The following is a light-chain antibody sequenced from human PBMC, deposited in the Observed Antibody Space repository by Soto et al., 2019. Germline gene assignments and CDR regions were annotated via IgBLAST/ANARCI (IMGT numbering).Light chain of an antibody. CDR3: QVWDSSSDHRVV. J-gene: IGLJ2*01. CDR1: NIGSKS. V-gene: IGLV3-21*04. CDR2: YDT. Sequence: SYELTQPPSVSVAPGKTARITCGGNNIGSKSVHWYQQNPGQAPVLVIYYDTDRPSGIPERFSGSNSGNPATLTISRVEAGDEADYYCQVWDSSSDHRVVFGGGTKLTVL.